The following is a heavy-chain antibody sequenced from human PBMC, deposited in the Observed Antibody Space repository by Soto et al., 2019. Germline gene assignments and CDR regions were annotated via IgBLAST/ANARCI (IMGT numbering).Heavy chain of an antibody. CDR3: ASHSRDGYNYYFDY. CDR1: GYTFTSYG. D-gene: IGHD1-1*01. J-gene: IGHJ4*02. CDR2: ISAYNGNT. V-gene: IGHV1-18*01. Sequence: ASVKVSCKASGYTFTSYGISWVRQAPGQGLEWMGWISAYNGNTNYAQKLQGRVTMTTDTSTSTAYMELRSLRSDDTAVYYCASHSRDGYNYYFDYWGQGTLVTVSS.